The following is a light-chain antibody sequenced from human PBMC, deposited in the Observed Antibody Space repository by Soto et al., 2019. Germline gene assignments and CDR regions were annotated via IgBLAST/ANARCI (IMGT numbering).Light chain of an antibody. Sequence: EIVMTQSPATLSVSPGETATLSCRASQSISSHLAWYQQKPGQTPSLLIYAASTRATGIPARFSGSGSGTEFTLTISSLQSEDCAVYYCQQYSYWWAFGQGTKVEIK. CDR2: AAS. V-gene: IGKV3-15*01. J-gene: IGKJ1*01. CDR1: QSISSH. CDR3: QQYSYWWA.